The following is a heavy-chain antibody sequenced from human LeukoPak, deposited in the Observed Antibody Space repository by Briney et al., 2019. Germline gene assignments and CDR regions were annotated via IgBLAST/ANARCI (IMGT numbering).Heavy chain of an antibody. D-gene: IGHD1-1*01. CDR3: AKGQELDDGVFDS. J-gene: IGHJ4*02. V-gene: IGHV3-23*01. CDR1: GFTFRSIA. CDR2: IRSNGDTT. Sequence: GGSLRLSCAASGFTFRSIAMTWVRQAPGKGLEWVSSIRSNGDTTYNADSVEGRFTISRDNSKNTLYLQMNRLRVEDTAIYYCAKGQELDDGVFDSWGQGTLVTVSS.